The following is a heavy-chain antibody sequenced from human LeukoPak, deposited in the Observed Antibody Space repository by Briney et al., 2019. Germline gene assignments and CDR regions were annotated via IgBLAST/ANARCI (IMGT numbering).Heavy chain of an antibody. CDR3: AKEPPDHWTPGLGGVWNAEY. V-gene: IGHV3-30*18. Sequence: GGSLRLSCAASGFTFSSYGMHWVRQAPGKGLEWVAVISYDGSNKYYADSVKGRFTISRDNSKNTLYLQMNSLRAEDTAVYYCAKEPPDHWTPGLGGVWNAEYWGQGTLVTVSS. CDR2: ISYDGSNK. D-gene: IGHD1-1*01. J-gene: IGHJ4*02. CDR1: GFTFSSYG.